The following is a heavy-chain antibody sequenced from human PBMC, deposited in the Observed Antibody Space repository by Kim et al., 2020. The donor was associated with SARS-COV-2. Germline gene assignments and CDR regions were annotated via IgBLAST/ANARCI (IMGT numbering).Heavy chain of an antibody. V-gene: IGHV2-5*02. CDR1: GFSLSTSGVG. Sequence: SGPTLVKPTQTLTLTRTFSGFSLSTSGVGVGWIRQPPGKALEWLALIYLDDDKRYSPSLKSRLTITKDTSKNQVVLTMTNMDPVDTATYYCARSYYYDSSGYQTSDAFDIWGQGTMVTVSS. J-gene: IGHJ3*02. CDR3: ARSYYYDSSGYQTSDAFDI. D-gene: IGHD3-22*01. CDR2: IYLDDDK.